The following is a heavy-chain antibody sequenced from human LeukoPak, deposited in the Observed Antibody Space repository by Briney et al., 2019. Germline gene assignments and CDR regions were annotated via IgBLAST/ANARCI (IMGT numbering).Heavy chain of an antibody. CDR1: GGTFSSYA. CDR3: ARGRGRYSSGWYPYYYYGMDV. J-gene: IGHJ6*04. V-gene: IGHV1-69*06. CDR2: IIPIFGTA. Sequence: SVKVSCKASGGTFSSYAISWVRQAPGQGLQWMGGIIPIFGTANYAQKFQGRVTITADKSTSTAYMELSSLRSEDTAVYYCARGRGRYSSGWYPYYYYGMDVWGKGTTVTVSS. D-gene: IGHD6-19*01.